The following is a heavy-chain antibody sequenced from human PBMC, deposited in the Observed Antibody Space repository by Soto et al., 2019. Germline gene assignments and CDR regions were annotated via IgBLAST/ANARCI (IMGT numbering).Heavy chain of an antibody. J-gene: IGHJ6*02. Sequence: GGSLRLSCAASGFTFSSYGMHWVRQAPGKGLEWVAVISYDGSNKYYADSVKGRFTISRDNSKNTLYLQMNSLRAEDTAVYYCANAPTFHGNYYYGMDVWGHGTLVTVSS. V-gene: IGHV3-30*18. CDR3: ANAPTFHGNYYYGMDV. CDR2: ISYDGSNK. CDR1: GFTFSSYG.